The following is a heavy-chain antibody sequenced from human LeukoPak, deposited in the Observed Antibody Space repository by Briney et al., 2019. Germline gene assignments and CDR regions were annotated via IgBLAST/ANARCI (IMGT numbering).Heavy chain of an antibody. CDR1: VGSVSSSSYY. J-gene: IGHJ6*02. CDR2: IYYSGST. D-gene: IGHD3-16*01. CDR3: ARLYYDGWGGLDV. Sequence: SETLSLTCTVSVGSVSSSSYYWGWIRQPPGKGLEWIGSIYYSGSTYYNPSLKSRVTISVDTSKNQFSLRLSSVTAADTAVYYCARLYYDGWGGLDVWGQGTTVTVSS. V-gene: IGHV4-39*01.